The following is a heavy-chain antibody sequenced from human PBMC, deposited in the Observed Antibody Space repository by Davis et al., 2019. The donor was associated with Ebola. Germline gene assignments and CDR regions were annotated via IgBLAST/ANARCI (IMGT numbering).Heavy chain of an antibody. Sequence: ASVKVSCKASGYTFTSYGISWVRQAPGQGLEWMGWISAYNGNTNYAQKLQGRVTMTTDTSTSTAYMELRSLRSDDTAVYYCARVLTMIVVAQSDIWGQGTMVTVSS. V-gene: IGHV1-18*04. CDR3: ARVLTMIVVAQSDI. J-gene: IGHJ3*02. D-gene: IGHD3-22*01. CDR2: ISAYNGNT. CDR1: GYTFTSYG.